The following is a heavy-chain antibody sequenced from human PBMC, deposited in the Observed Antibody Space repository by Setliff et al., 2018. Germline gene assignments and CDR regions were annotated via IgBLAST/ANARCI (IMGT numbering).Heavy chain of an antibody. J-gene: IGHJ3*02. CDR1: GYTFSHSG. CDR3: ARSRDSGFYHQRDAYDI. V-gene: IGHV1-18*01. Sequence: RASVKVSCKASGYTFSHSGITWVRRAPGQGLEWMGWISSYNENTKSAQKFQGRISMTTDTTTATSYMELRSLRSDDTAIYYCARSRDSGFYHQRDAYDIWGQGTMVTVSS. CDR2: ISSYNENT. D-gene: IGHD3-22*01.